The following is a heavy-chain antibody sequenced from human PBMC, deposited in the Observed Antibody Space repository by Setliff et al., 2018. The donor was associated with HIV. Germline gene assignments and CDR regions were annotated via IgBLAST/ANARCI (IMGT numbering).Heavy chain of an antibody. Sequence: GGSLRLSCAASGFTFSAYAMTWVRRAPGRGLEWVSATTSNGRTTDYAESVRGCFTLSRDNSGNTLYLQMTSLRAEDTAIYYCAKAWGSGYPSFESALMFDVWGQGTLVTVSS. CDR3: AKAWGSGYPSFESALMFDV. V-gene: IGHV3-23*01. J-gene: IGHJ4*02. CDR1: GFTFSAYA. CDR2: TTSNGRTT. D-gene: IGHD3-3*01.